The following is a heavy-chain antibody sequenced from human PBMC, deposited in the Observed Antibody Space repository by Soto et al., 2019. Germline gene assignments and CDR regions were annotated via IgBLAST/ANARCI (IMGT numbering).Heavy chain of an antibody. CDR3: VRAYDS. CDR2: INSDGTGI. J-gene: IGHJ5*01. Sequence: EVQLVESGGGLVQPGGSLRLSCAASGFTFSNYWMHWVRQAPGKGLVWVSRINSDGTGISYADSVKGRFTISRDNAKNTLYLQMNSLRAEDAAVYLCVRAYDSWGQGTLVTVSS. V-gene: IGHV3-74*01. CDR1: GFTFSNYW.